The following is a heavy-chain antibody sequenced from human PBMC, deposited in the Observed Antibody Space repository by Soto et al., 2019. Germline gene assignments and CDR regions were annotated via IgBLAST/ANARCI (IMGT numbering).Heavy chain of an antibody. CDR3: ARDLIDGYFDC. CDR1: GGSIHSGAYY. CDR2: IYYSGST. V-gene: IGHV4-31*03. Sequence: PSETLSLTCTVSGGSIHSGAYYWSRIRQHPGKGLEWIGYIYYSGSTYYNPSLKSRVTISVDTSKNQFSLKLSSVTATDTAVYYCARDLIDGYFDCWGQGTLVTVSS. J-gene: IGHJ4*02.